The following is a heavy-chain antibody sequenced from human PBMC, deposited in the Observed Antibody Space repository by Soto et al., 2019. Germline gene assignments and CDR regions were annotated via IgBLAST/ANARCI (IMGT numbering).Heavy chain of an antibody. CDR2: IYHSGST. J-gene: IGHJ5*02. CDR3: ARQSITMIKSLPYNGIDP. D-gene: IGHD3-22*01. V-gene: IGHV4-38-2*01. CDR1: GYSISSGYY. Sequence: ASETLSLTCAVSGYSISSGYYWGWIRQPPGKGLEWIGSIYHSGSTYYNPSLKSRVTISVDTSKNQFSLKLGSVTAADTAVYYCARQSITMIKSLPYNGIDPWGQGTLVTFSS.